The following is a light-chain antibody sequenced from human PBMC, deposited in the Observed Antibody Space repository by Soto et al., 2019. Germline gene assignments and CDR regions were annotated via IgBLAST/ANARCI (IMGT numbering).Light chain of an antibody. V-gene: IGKV3-11*01. CDR3: NQRQSWPRT. CDR2: PTS. CDR1: QYINTR. Sequence: EIVLTQSPATLSSFPGDRVTLSCRASQYINTRLAWYQHRPGQGPRLLIYPTSIRAAGIPARFSASGSGTDFNLTISDVQPADFALYYCNQRQSWPRTFGQGTKVDIK. J-gene: IGKJ1*01.